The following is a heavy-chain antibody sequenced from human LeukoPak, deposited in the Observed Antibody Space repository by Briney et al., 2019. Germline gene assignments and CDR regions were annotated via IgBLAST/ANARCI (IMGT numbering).Heavy chain of an antibody. CDR2: INPNSGGT. CDR3: ARFGELPFDY. V-gene: IGHV1-2*02. D-gene: IGHD1-26*01. Sequence: ASVKDSCKESGYTFTGYYMHRVRQAPGQGLEWMGWINPNSGGTNYAQKLQGRVTMTRDTSISTASMELSRLRSDDTAVYYCARFGELPFDYWGQGTLVSVSS. CDR1: GYTFTGYY. J-gene: IGHJ4*02.